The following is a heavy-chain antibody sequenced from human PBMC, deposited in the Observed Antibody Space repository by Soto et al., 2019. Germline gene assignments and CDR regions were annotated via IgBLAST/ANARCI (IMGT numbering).Heavy chain of an antibody. V-gene: IGHV1-69*13. CDR1: GVTFSSQA. D-gene: IGHD3-22*01. CDR2: IIPMFATP. CDR3: ARQFDYDSSGHYYAY. J-gene: IGHJ4*02. Sequence: SVKVSCKASGVTFSSQAISWVRQAPGQGLEWMGGIIPMFATPNYAEKFQGRLSITADESTTTVYMQLSSLRSQDTAVYYCARQFDYDSSGHYYAYWGQGTLVTVS.